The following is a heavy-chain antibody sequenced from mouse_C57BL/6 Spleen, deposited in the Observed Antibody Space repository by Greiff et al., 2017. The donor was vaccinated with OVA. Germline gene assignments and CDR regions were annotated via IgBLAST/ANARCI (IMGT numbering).Heavy chain of an antibody. Sequence: VQLQQSGAELMKPGASVKLSCKATGYTFTGYWIEWVKQRPGHGLEWIGEILSGSGSTNYNENFKGKATFTANTSSNTAYMQLSSLTTDESTIYYCASIITTVADYWGQGTTLTVSS. CDR2: ILSGSGST. D-gene: IGHD1-1*01. J-gene: IGHJ2*01. CDR1: GYTFTGYW. CDR3: ASIITTVADY. V-gene: IGHV1-9*01.